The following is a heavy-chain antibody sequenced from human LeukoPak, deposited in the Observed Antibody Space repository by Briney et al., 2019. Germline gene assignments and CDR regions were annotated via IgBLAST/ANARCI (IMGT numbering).Heavy chain of an antibody. CDR2: ISPYNGNT. V-gene: IGHV1-18*01. CDR3: AGSISMVRGIHDAFDV. Sequence: GASVKVSCKPSGYTFRDYGITWVRLAPGQGLEWMGWISPYNGNTNYAQQFQARVTMTTDASTSTAYMELRSLRSDDTAVYYCAGSISMVRGIHDAFDVWGPGTMVIVSS. CDR1: GYTFRDYG. J-gene: IGHJ3*01. D-gene: IGHD3-10*01.